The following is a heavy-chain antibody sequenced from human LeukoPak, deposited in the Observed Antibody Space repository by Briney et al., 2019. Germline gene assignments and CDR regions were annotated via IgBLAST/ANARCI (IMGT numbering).Heavy chain of an antibody. V-gene: IGHV3-66*01. Sequence: PGGSLRLSCAASGFTVSSNYMSWVRQAPGKGLEWVSVIYSGGSTYYADSVKGRFTISRDNSKNTLYLQMNSLRAEDTAVYYYARFGGYDYGEPIDYWGQGTLVTVSS. CDR2: IYSGGST. CDR3: ARFGGYDYGEPIDY. D-gene: IGHD4-17*01. CDR1: GFTVSSNY. J-gene: IGHJ4*02.